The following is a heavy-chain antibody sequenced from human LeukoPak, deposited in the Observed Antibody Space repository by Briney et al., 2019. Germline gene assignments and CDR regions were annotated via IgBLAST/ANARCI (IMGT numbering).Heavy chain of an antibody. Sequence: GRSLRLSCAASGFTFSSYGVHWVRQAPGKGLEWVAVIWYDGSNKYYADSVKGRFTISRDNSKNTLYLQMNSLRAEDTAVYYCAKDAFVGHYGDYALLDYWGQGTLVTVSS. CDR1: GFTFSSYG. CDR2: IWYDGSNK. D-gene: IGHD4-17*01. V-gene: IGHV3-33*06. J-gene: IGHJ4*02. CDR3: AKDAFVGHYGDYALLDY.